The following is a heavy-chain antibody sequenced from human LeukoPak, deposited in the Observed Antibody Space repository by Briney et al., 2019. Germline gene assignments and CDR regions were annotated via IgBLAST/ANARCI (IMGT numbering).Heavy chain of an antibody. CDR3: ACTYDDILSGGFDY. Sequence: GGSLRLSCAASGFTFSSYSMNWVRQAPGKGLEWVSYISSSSNTIYYADSVKGRFAISRDNAKNSQYLQMNSLRAEDTAVYYCACTYDDILSGGFDYWGQGTLVTVSS. D-gene: IGHD3-9*01. V-gene: IGHV3-48*01. CDR2: ISSSSNTI. CDR1: GFTFSSYS. J-gene: IGHJ4*02.